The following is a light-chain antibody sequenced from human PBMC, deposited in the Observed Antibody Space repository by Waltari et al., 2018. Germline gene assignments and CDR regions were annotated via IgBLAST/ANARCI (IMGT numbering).Light chain of an antibody. Sequence: FVLSQPHSVSESPGKTVTISCTRSNGTFAANYVHWYQRRPGSVPTIVIYKDNERPSGVPDRFSGSADRYSGSASLTISGLRAEDEADYCCQSYDNTNYVVFGGWTKLTVL. V-gene: IGLV6-57*03. CDR2: KDN. CDR3: QSYDNTNYVV. J-gene: IGLJ2*01. CDR1: NGTFAANY.